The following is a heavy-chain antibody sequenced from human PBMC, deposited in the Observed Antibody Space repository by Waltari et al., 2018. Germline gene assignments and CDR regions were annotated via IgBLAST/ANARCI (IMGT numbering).Heavy chain of an antibody. CDR1: GFTFSSYW. D-gene: IGHD7-27*01. Sequence: EVRLVESGGGLVQPGGSLRLSCVGSGFTFSSYWMRWVRQTPGKGLEWVANINEDESEKYYVDSVKGRFTISRDNAKNSLVLQMDSLRGEDTAVYYCARANWGALDYWGQGALVIFSS. CDR3: ARANWGALDY. V-gene: IGHV3-7*01. CDR2: INEDESEK. J-gene: IGHJ4*02.